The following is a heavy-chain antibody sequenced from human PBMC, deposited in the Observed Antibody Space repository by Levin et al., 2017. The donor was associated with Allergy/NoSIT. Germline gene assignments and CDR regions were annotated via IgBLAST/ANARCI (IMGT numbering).Heavy chain of an antibody. D-gene: IGHD3-10*01. V-gene: IGHV3-7*01. CDR1: GFTFSSYW. CDR3: ARLGSELWFGAKGSHYNYGMDV. J-gene: IGHJ6*02. Sequence: GGSLRLSCAASGFTFSSYWMSWVRQAPGKGLEWVANIKQDGSEEYYADSVKGRLTISRDNAKKSLYLQMNSLRAEDTAAYYCARLGSELWFGAKGSHYNYGMDVWGQGTTVTVSS. CDR2: IKQDGSEE.